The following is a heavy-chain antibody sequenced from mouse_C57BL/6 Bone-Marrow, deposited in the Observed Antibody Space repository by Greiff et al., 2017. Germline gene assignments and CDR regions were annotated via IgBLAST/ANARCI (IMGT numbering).Heavy chain of an antibody. CDR2: INPNNGGT. D-gene: IGHD2-1*01. CDR1: GYTFTDYN. CDR3: ARAGVYGNYDFDY. V-gene: IGHV1-18*01. J-gene: IGHJ2*01. Sequence: VQLQQSGPELVKPGASVKIPCKASGYTFTDYNMDWVKQSHGKSLEWIGDINPNNGGTIYNQKFKGKATLTVDKSSSTVYMELRSLTSEDTAVYYCARAGVYGNYDFDYWGQGTTLTVSS.